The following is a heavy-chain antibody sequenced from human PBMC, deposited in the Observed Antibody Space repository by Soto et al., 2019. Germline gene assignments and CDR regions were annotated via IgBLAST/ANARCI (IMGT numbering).Heavy chain of an antibody. CDR1: GFTFSSYD. D-gene: IGHD1-26*01. CDR2: FSSNGGST. CDR3: ARVGGPGAFDI. V-gene: IGHV3-64*01. Sequence: GGSPRLSCAASGFTFSSYDMHWVRQAPGKGLEYVSVFSSNGGSTYYANSVKGRFTISRDNSKNTLYLQMGSLRAEDMAVYYCARVGGPGAFDIWGQGTIVTVSS. J-gene: IGHJ3*02.